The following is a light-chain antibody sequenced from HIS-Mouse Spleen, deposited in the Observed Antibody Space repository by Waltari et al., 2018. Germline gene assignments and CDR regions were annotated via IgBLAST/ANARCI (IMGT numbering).Light chain of an antibody. CDR2: KAS. V-gene: IGKV1-5*03. CDR1: QSISSW. Sequence: DIQMTPSPSTLSASVGARVTITCRASQSISSWLAWYQPKPGKAPKLLIYKASSLESGVPSRFSGSGSGTEFTLTISSLQPDDFATYYCQQYRTFGQGTKVEIK. J-gene: IGKJ1*01. CDR3: QQYRT.